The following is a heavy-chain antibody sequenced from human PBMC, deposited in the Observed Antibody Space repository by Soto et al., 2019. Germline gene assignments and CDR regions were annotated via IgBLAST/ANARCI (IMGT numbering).Heavy chain of an antibody. CDR1: GFIFSEST. Sequence: VGSVRLSCSASGFIFSESTIYWVRQVPGKGLEAISAVSTSGRSTYYADSVKDRFTISRDNSKNTLFLQMGSLRPEDTAIYYCVKQAHGLDGVAFDYWGQGTQVTVSS. CDR2: VSTSGRST. V-gene: IGHV3-64D*06. CDR3: VKQAHGLDGVAFDY. J-gene: IGHJ4*02. D-gene: IGHD2-15*01.